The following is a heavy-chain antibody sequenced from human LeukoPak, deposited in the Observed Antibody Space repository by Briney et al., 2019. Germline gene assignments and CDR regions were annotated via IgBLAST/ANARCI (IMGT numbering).Heavy chain of an antibody. CDR3: ARQISYDSSVDY. J-gene: IGHJ4*02. Sequence: GESLKISCEGSGYSFDTHWIGWVRQMPGKGLEWMGIIYPGDSDTRYSPSFQGQVTISADKSISTAYLQWSSLKASDTAMYYCARQISYDSSVDYWGQGTLVTVSS. D-gene: IGHD3-22*01. CDR1: GYSFDTHW. CDR2: IYPGDSDT. V-gene: IGHV5-51*01.